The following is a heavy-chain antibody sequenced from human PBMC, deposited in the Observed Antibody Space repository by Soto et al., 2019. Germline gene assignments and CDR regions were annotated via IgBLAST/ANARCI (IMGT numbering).Heavy chain of an antibody. J-gene: IGHJ5*02. D-gene: IGHD2-21*01. V-gene: IGHV3-23*01. CDR2: ISARGGSS. CDR1: GFSFSSYA. Sequence: EVQILETGGYLVQPGGSLRLACAASGFSFSSYAMVWVRQAPGKGLEWVSVISARGGSSYFADPANGPFNITTDNSNNVLSLEVNSMRAEDRGTDSGANGSIDYCASVHHWGNGTLVLVSS. CDR3: ANGSIDYCASVHH.